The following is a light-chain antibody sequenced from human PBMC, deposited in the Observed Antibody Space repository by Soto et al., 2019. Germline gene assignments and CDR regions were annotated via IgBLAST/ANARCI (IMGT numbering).Light chain of an antibody. CDR2: GAS. CDR3: QQYNNRPPIT. Sequence: EIMMTQSPATLSVYPGRSATLSCRASQSVGTNLAWYQHRPGQAPRLLIYGASIRATGIPVRFSGSGSGTDFTLTITNLQSEDFVIYYCQQYNNRPPITFGQGTRLEIQ. V-gene: IGKV3-15*01. CDR1: QSVGTN. J-gene: IGKJ5*01.